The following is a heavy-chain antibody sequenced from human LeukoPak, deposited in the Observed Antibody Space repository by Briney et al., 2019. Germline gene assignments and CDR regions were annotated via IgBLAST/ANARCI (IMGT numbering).Heavy chain of an antibody. V-gene: IGHV3-48*02. CDR2: ISHSSSII. CDR3: AGSRYFDY. J-gene: IGHJ4*02. Sequence: PGGSLRLSCAASGFSFRSFWMYWVRQAPGKGLEWVSYISHSSSIIYYADSVKGRFTISRDNAKNSLYLQMNSLRDEDTAVYYCAGSRYFDYWGQGTLVTVSS. CDR1: GFSFRSFW. D-gene: IGHD2-15*01.